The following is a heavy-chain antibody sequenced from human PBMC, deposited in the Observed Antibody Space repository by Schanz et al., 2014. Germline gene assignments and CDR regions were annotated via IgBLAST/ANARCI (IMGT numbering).Heavy chain of an antibody. J-gene: IGHJ3*02. CDR2: IRADNGNT. D-gene: IGHD3-22*01. V-gene: IGHV1-18*01. CDR1: GYTFTSYV. CDR3: ARDIQYHYDTSGPVGAFDI. Sequence: QVQLVQSGSELKKPGASVKVSCKASGYTFTSYVISWVRQAPGQGLEWMGWIRADNGNTNYAQMLQGRVTITTDTSTSTAYMELRSLRSEDTAVYYCARDIQYHYDTSGPVGAFDIWGQGTVATVSS.